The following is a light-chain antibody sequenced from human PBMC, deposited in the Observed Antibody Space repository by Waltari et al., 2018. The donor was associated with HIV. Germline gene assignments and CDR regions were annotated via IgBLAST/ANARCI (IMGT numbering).Light chain of an antibody. Sequence: DIVMTQSPLSLPVTPGEPASISCRSSQSLLHSNGYNYLGWYLQKPGQSPQLLIYLGSNRASGVPDRFSGNASGTNFTLQISRVEAEDVGIYYCMQALQTPPTFGGGTNVEVK. CDR1: QSLLHSNGYNY. J-gene: IGKJ4*01. V-gene: IGKV2-28*01. CDR3: MQALQTPPT. CDR2: LGS.